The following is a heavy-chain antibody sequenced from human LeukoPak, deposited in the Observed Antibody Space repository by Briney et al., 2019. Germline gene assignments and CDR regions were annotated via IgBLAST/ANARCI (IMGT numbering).Heavy chain of an antibody. V-gene: IGHV3-21*04. CDR3: AKDPNAMVMKGDFDY. J-gene: IGHJ4*02. CDR2: ISSSSSYI. Sequence: GGSLRLSCAASGFTFSSYSMTWVRQAPGKGLEWVSSISSSSSYIYYADSVKGRFTISRDNSKNTLYLQMNSLSAEDTAVYYCAKDPNAMVMKGDFDYWGQGTLVTVSS. D-gene: IGHD5-18*01. CDR1: GFTFSSYS.